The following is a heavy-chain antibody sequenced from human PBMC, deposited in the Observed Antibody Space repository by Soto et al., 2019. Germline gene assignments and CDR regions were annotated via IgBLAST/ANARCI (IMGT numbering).Heavy chain of an antibody. J-gene: IGHJ6*03. CDR3: ARTRGGLRSRVDYYYYYMDV. CDR2: INHSGST. Sequence: QVQLQQWGAGLLKPSETLSLTCAVYGGSFSGYYWSWIRQPPGKGLEWIGEINHSGSTNYNPSLKSRVTISVDTSKNQFSLKLSSVTAADTAVYYCARTRGGLRSRVDYYYYYMDVWGKGTTVTVSS. CDR1: GGSFSGYY. D-gene: IGHD5-12*01. V-gene: IGHV4-34*01.